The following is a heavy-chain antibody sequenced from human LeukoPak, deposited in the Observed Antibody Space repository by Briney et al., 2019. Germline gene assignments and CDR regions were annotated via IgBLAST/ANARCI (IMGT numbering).Heavy chain of an antibody. CDR1: GLTCTNNY. Sequence: GGSLRLSCAASGLTCTNNYWNWVRQPPGKGPEWISLIYSNGDTRYADSVKGRFTFSRDNSKNTLYLQMNSLRAQDTAVYYCTYGDYPLTYWGQGTLVSVSS. D-gene: IGHD4-17*01. V-gene: IGHV3-66*01. J-gene: IGHJ4*02. CDR3: TYGDYPLTY. CDR2: IYSNGDT.